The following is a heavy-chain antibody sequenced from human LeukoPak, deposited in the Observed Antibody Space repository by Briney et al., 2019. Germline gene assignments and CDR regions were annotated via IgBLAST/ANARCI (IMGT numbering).Heavy chain of an antibody. V-gene: IGHV3-23*01. CDR3: AKALDSSGWLESSY. CDR1: GFTFSSYA. J-gene: IGHJ4*02. CDR2: ISGSGGST. D-gene: IGHD6-19*01. Sequence: GGSLRLSCAASGFTFSSYAMSWVRQAPGKGLEWVSAISGSGGSTYYADSVKGRFTISRDNSKDTLYLQMNSLRAEDTAVYYCAKALDSSGWLESSYWGQGTLVTVSS.